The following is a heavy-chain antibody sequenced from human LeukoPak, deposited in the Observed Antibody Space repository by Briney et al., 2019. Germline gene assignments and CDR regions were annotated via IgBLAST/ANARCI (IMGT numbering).Heavy chain of an antibody. Sequence: GGSLRLSCAASGFTFVNYWLSWVRQAPGKGLEWVATVSKDGSERYYVDSVKGRFTISRDNTKNSLYLQMNSLRAEDTAVYYCAELGITMIGGVWGKGTTVTISS. CDR3: AELGITMIGGV. J-gene: IGHJ6*04. CDR1: GFTFVNYW. V-gene: IGHV3-7*01. CDR2: VSKDGSER. D-gene: IGHD3-10*02.